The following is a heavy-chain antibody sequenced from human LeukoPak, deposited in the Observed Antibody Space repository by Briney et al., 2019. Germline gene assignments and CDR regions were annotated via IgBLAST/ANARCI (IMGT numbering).Heavy chain of an antibody. CDR2: IKQDGSEK. CDR3: ARIGASLYDSSGYMMKNAFDI. Sequence: GGSLRLSCAASGFTFSSYWMSWVRQAPGKGLEWVANIKQDGSEKYYADSVKGRFTISRDNAKNSLYLQMNSLRAEDTAVYYCARIGASLYDSSGYMMKNAFDIWGQGTMVTVSS. V-gene: IGHV3-7*01. D-gene: IGHD3-22*01. CDR1: GFTFSSYW. J-gene: IGHJ3*02.